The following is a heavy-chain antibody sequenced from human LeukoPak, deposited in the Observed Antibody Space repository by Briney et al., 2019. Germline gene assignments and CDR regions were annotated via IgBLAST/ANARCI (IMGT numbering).Heavy chain of an antibody. J-gene: IGHJ4*02. Sequence: SETLSLTCTVSGGSVSSGSYYWSWIRQPPGKGLEWIGYIYYSRSTNYNPSLKSRVTISVDTSKNQFSLKLSSVTAADTAVYYCARFSGSTAYYFDYWGQGTLVTVSS. V-gene: IGHV4-61*01. CDR1: GGSVSSGSYY. CDR2: IYYSRST. D-gene: IGHD3-10*01. CDR3: ARFSGSTAYYFDY.